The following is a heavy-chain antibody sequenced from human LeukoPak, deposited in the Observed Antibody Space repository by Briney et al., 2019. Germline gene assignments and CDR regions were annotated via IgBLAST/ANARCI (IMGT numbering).Heavy chain of an antibody. D-gene: IGHD3-16*01. CDR3: ARETSQKGAHYMDV. CDR2: ISYTGST. Sequence: SETLSLTCTVSGGSISRYYWSWIRQPPGKGLEWIGYISYTGSTTYNSSLKSRVTISVDTSKKQFSLKLTSVTVADTAVYYCARETSQKGAHYMDVWGKGTTVTISS. J-gene: IGHJ6*03. CDR1: GGSISRYY. V-gene: IGHV4-59*01.